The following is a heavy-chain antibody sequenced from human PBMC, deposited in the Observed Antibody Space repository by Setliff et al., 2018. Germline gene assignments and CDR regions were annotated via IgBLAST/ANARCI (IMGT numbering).Heavy chain of an antibody. J-gene: IGHJ6*03. V-gene: IGHV4-39*01. D-gene: IGHD5-18*01. CDR3: ARMGTDYIMTRVNSYQYYFYMDV. CDR1: GGSIRGSSYF. Sequence: SETLSLTCSVSGGSIRGSSYFWGWIRQPPGEGLEWIGNINDSGSTYYNPSLKSRVTISVDRYKNQVFLRMPSVTAADTSFYYCARMGTDYIMTRVNSYQYYFYMDVWGKGTTFTVSS. CDR2: INDSGST.